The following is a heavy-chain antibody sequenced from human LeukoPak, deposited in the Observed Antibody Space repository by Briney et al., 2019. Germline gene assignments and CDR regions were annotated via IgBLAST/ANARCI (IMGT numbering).Heavy chain of an antibody. Sequence: PGGSLRLSCAASGFTFSTYAMCWVRQAPGKGLEWVSAISVSGDKTYYAGSVKGRYTISRDNSKNKLFLQMNSLRAEHTTVYYCVKLAAASEYTFTDVWGEGTTATVSS. D-gene: IGHD5-18*01. V-gene: IGHV3-23*01. CDR3: VKLAAASEYTFTDV. CDR1: GFTFSTYA. J-gene: IGHJ6*01. CDR2: ISVSGDKT.